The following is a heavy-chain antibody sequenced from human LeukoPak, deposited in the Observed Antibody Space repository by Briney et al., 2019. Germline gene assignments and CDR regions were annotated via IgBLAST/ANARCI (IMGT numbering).Heavy chain of an antibody. J-gene: IGHJ3*02. V-gene: IGHV3-7*03. CDR3: AKGPSTPITGELSAAFDI. D-gene: IGHD7-27*01. CDR1: GFTFSSYW. Sequence: PGGSLRLSCAASGFTFSSYWMSWVRQAPGKGLEWVANIKQDGSEKYYVDSVKGRFTISRDNAKNTLYLQMNSLRAEDTAVYYCAKGPSTPITGELSAAFDIWGQGTMVTVSS. CDR2: IKQDGSEK.